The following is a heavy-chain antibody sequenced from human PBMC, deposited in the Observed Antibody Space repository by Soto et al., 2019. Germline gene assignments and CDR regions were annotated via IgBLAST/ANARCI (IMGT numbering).Heavy chain of an antibody. D-gene: IGHD3-10*01. CDR3: ARGRALAMTGIDFYYRLDG. Sequence: QEHLVESGGGVVQPGKSLRLSCTASGFSLTSFTVHWVRQAPGKGREWVTLISYDGSKNDYIDSVKGRFTISRDNFKNAVDVESDNLRPEDTAVYFFARGRALAMTGIDFYYRLDGGGKGTTVTVSS. CDR2: ISYDGSKN. V-gene: IGHV3-30-3*01. CDR1: GFSLTSFT. J-gene: IGHJ6*04.